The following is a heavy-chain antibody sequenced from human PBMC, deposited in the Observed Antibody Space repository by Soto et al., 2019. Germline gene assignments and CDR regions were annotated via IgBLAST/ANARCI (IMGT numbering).Heavy chain of an antibody. CDR3: ARAPATTYSTSSFDY. CDR2: ISAYDGNT. Sequence: QIQLVQSGAEVKKPGASVKVSCKASGYTIPTYGITWLRQAPGQGLEWMGWISAYDGNTENAQKFQGRVSMTTDPSTNTAYMELRSLRSDDTAVYYCARAPATTYSTSSFDYWGQGTLVTVSS. J-gene: IGHJ4*02. V-gene: IGHV1-18*04. D-gene: IGHD6-6*01. CDR1: GYTIPTYG.